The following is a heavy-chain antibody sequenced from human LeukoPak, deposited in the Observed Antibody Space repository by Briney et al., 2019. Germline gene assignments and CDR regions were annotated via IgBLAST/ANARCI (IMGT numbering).Heavy chain of an antibody. D-gene: IGHD3-10*01. J-gene: IGHJ4*02. V-gene: IGHV3-53*01. Sequence: GRSLRLSCAASGFTVRDSYMSWVRQAPGKRLEWLAFIYVSGTTFYAASVKGRFTISRDNAKNSLYLQMNSLRAEDTAVYYCARTQDQLLWFGELSYYFDYWGQGTLVTVSS. CDR1: GFTVRDSY. CDR2: IYVSGTT. CDR3: ARTQDQLLWFGELSYYFDY.